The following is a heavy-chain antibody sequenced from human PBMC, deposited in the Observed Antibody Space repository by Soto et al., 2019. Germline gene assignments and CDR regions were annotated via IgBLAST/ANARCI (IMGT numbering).Heavy chain of an antibody. CDR3: AKAQQLVRYYYYGMDV. CDR2: ISGSGGST. CDR1: GFTFSSYA. V-gene: IGHV3-23*01. D-gene: IGHD6-13*01. J-gene: IGHJ6*02. Sequence: GGSLRLSCAASGFTFSSYAMSWVRQAPGKGLEWVSAISGSGGSTYYADSVKGRFTISRDNSKNTLYLQMNSLRAEDTAVYYCAKAQQLVRYYYYGMDVWGQGTSVTVSS.